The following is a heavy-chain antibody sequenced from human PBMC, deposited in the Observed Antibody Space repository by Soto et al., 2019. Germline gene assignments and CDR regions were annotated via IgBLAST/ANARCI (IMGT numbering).Heavy chain of an antibody. Sequence: QVQLQESGPGLVKPSETLSLTCTVSGGSISSYYWSWIRQPPGKGLEWIGYIYYSGSTNYNPSLKSRVTISVDTSKNQFSLKLSSVTAADTAVYYCARERRDGYTDYWGQGTLVTVSS. J-gene: IGHJ4*02. CDR1: GGSISSYY. V-gene: IGHV4-59*01. CDR3: ARERRDGYTDY. CDR2: IYYSGST. D-gene: IGHD5-12*01.